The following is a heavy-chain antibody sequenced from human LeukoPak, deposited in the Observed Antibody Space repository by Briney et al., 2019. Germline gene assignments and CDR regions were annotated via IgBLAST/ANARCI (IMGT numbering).Heavy chain of an antibody. CDR3: ARGFGGTTQVGYYYYYMDV. CDR1: GYSISSGYY. D-gene: IGHD1-1*01. CDR2: IYHSGST. J-gene: IGHJ6*03. Sequence: SETLSLTCTVSGYSISSGYYWGWIRQPPGKGLEWIGSIYHSGSTNYNPSLKSRVTISVDTSKNQFSLKLSSVTAADTAVYYCARGFGGTTQVGYYYYYMDVWGKGTTVTVSS. V-gene: IGHV4-38-2*02.